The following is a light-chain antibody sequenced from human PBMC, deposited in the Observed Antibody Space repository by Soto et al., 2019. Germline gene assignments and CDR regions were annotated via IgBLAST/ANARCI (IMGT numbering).Light chain of an antibody. V-gene: IGLV2-14*03. Sequence: QSALTQPASVSGSPGQSITISCTGTSSDVGAYIFVSWYQQHPGKAPKLMIYDIIKRPSGVSNRFSGSKSGNTASLTISGLQAEDEADYYCVSFTTSRSYVFGTGTKLTVL. J-gene: IGLJ1*01. CDR2: DII. CDR1: SSDVGAYIF. CDR3: VSFTTSRSYV.